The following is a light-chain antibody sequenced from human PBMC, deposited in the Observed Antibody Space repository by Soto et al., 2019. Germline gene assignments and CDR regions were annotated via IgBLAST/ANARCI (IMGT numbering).Light chain of an antibody. CDR2: DAS. J-gene: IGKJ4*01. CDR1: QGISSY. Sequence: DIQMTQSPSSLSASVGDRVTITCRASQGISSYLGWYQQKQGKAPNILIYDASTLHSGVPSRFRGGGSGTDCTLTISRLQPEDFETYYCQQVNVYPSTFGGGTKVDIK. CDR3: QQVNVYPST. V-gene: IGKV1-9*01.